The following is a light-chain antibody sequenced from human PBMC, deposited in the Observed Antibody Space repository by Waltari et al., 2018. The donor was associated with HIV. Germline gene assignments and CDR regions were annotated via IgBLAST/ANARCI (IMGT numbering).Light chain of an antibody. J-gene: IGKJ2*01. V-gene: IGKV4-1*01. CDR1: QSVLYSSSNKNF. CDR3: QQYYNTPYT. CDR2: WAS. Sequence: DIVMTQSPDSLTVSLGERATINCKSSQSVLYSSSNKNFLAWYQQKPGQPPKLLIYWASTREPGVPDRFSGSGSGTVFTLTISSLQAEDVAVYYCQQYYNTPYTFGQGTKLEIK.